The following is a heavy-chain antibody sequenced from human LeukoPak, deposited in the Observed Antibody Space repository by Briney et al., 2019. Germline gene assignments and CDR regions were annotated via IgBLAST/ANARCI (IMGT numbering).Heavy chain of an antibody. J-gene: IGHJ5*02. D-gene: IGHD1-26*01. CDR2: ISSSSSYI. CDR3: AREGSGSHVNWFDP. V-gene: IGHV3-21*01. CDR1: GFTFSDFW. Sequence: PGGSLRLSCAASGFTFSDFWMSWVRQAPGKGLEWVSSISSSSSYIYYADSVKGRFTISRDNAKNSLYLQMNSLRAEDTAVYYCAREGSGSHVNWFDPWGQGTLVTVSS.